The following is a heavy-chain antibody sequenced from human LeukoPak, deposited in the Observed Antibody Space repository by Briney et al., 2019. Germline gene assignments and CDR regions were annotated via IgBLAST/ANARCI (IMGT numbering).Heavy chain of an antibody. Sequence: WVRQPPGKGLKWIGSIYYSGSTYYNPSLKSRVTIPVDTSKNQFSLKLSSVTAADTAVYYCARGRPYSSGWLDYWGQGTLVTVSS. V-gene: IGHV4-39*07. J-gene: IGHJ4*02. CDR3: ARGRPYSSGWLDY. D-gene: IGHD6-19*01. CDR2: IYYSGST.